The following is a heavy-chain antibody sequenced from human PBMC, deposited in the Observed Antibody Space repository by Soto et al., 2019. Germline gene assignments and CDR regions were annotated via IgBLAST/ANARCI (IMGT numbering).Heavy chain of an antibody. V-gene: IGHV3-23*01. D-gene: IGHD3-10*01. J-gene: IGHJ4*02. CDR1: GFTFRSYA. CDR2: ISGSVTNT. CDR3: AKEGDDYGSGTSFYFDY. Sequence: EVQLLESGGGLVQPGGSLRLSCAASGFTFRSYAMSWVRQAPGKGLEWVSAISGSVTNTYYADSVRGRFTSSRDSSKNTLYLRMDSLRAEDTAVYYCAKEGDDYGSGTSFYFDYWGQGILVTVSS.